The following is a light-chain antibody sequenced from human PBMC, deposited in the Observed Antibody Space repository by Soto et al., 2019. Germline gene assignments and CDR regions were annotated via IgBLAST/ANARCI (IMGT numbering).Light chain of an antibody. CDR2: GNS. CDR3: QSYDSSLSWV. V-gene: IGLV1-40*01. Sequence: QAVVTQPPSVSGAPGQRVTISCTGSSSNIGAGYDVHWYQQLPGTAPKLPIYGNSNRPSGVPDRFSGSKSGTSASLAITGLQAEDEADYYCQSYDSSLSWVFGTGTKLTVL. J-gene: IGLJ1*01. CDR1: SSNIGAGYD.